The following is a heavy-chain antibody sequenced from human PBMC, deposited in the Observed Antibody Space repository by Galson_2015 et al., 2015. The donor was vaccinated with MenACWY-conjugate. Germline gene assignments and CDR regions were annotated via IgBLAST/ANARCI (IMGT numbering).Heavy chain of an antibody. CDR2: ISITSSPK. V-gene: IGHV3-48*04. CDR1: GFTFSSYS. CDR3: ARDLYGDYAIDS. D-gene: IGHD4-17*01. Sequence: SLRLSCAASGFTFSSYSMNWVRQAPGRGLEWISYISITSSPKYYADSVKGRFTISRDSAENSLYLQMNSLRAEDTAVYYCARDLYGDYAIDSWGQGTLVTVSS. J-gene: IGHJ4*02.